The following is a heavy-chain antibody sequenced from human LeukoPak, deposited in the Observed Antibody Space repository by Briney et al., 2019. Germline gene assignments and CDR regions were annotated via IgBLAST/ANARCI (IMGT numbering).Heavy chain of an antibody. CDR1: GFSFSSYA. J-gene: IGHJ4*02. D-gene: IGHD6-19*01. CDR3: AKDRVYSSGWSEFDY. Sequence: GGSLRLSCAASGFSFSSYAMSWVRQAPGKGLRWVSAISGRGGSTYYADSVKGRFTISRDNSKNTLYLQMNSLRAEDTALYYCAKDRVYSSGWSEFDYWGQGTLVTVSS. CDR2: ISGRGGST. V-gene: IGHV3-23*01.